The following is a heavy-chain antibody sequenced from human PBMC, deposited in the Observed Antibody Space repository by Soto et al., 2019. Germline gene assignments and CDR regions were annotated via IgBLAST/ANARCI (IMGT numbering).Heavy chain of an antibody. CDR3: ARVLDYDSVGGSSPLNWFAP. V-gene: IGHV3-21*01. Sequence: GGSLRLSCAASGFTFSSYIMNLVSTAPGKGLEWVSSITSSSSYIYYADSVKGRFTISRDNAKNSLYLQMNSLRAEDTAVYYCARVLDYDSVGGSSPLNWFAPWGRGPRVTVPQ. D-gene: IGHD3-16*01. CDR1: GFTFSSYI. J-gene: IGHJ5*02. CDR2: ITSSSSYI.